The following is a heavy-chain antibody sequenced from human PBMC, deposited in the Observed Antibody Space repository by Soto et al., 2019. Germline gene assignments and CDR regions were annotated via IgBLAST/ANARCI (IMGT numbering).Heavy chain of an antibody. CDR3: ERGGSYYGH. CDR1: GNTHTIYF. Sequence: ASVKVSCKASGNTHTIYFIHWLRQAPGQGLEWMGWINSVSGGANYAPRFQGRVSMTRDTSSATAFMDLSGLRTDDTAVYYCERGGSYYGHWGQGTMVRVSS. V-gene: IGHV1-2*02. D-gene: IGHD1-26*01. CDR2: INSVSGGA. J-gene: IGHJ4*02.